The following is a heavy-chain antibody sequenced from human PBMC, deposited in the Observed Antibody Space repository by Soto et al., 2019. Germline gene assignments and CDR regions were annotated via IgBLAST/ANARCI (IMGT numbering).Heavy chain of an antibody. V-gene: IGHV3-53*04. CDR1: GFTVSSNY. Sequence: EVQLVESGGGLVQPGGSLRLSCAASGFTVSSNYMSWVRQAPGKGLEWLSVIYTDDSTYYADSVKARFSISRHNSKNTLYLQMKSLRSEDTAVYYCPSGPSGSSGPRYWGQGTLVTVSS. CDR2: IYTDDST. CDR3: PSGPSGSSGPRY. J-gene: IGHJ4*02. D-gene: IGHD3-22*01.